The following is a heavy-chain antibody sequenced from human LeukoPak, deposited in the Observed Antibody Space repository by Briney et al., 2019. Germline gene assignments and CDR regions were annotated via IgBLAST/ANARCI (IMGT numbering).Heavy chain of an antibody. CDR2: IKQGGSEK. J-gene: IGHJ4*02. CDR3: ARDRRTVVTQYDY. CDR1: GFTFSSYW. Sequence: GGSLRLSCAASGFTFSSYWMSWVRQAPGKGLEWVANIKQGGSEKYYVDSVKGRFTISRDNAKNSLYLQMNSLRAEDTAVYYCARDRRTVVTQYDYWGQGTLVTVSS. D-gene: IGHD4-23*01. V-gene: IGHV3-7*01.